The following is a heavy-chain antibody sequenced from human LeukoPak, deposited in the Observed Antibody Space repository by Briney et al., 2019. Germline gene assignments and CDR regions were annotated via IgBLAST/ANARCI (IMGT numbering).Heavy chain of an antibody. CDR1: GYTFTDYH. Sequence: GASVKVSCKASGYTFTDYHIHWVRQAPGQGLEWMGWINPKSGDTDYLQKFQGRLTVTRDTSINTDYMELSRLTSDDTAMYYCARIEPKWLHLDYWGQGALVTVSS. CDR2: INPKSGDT. J-gene: IGHJ4*02. CDR3: ARIEPKWLHLDY. V-gene: IGHV1-2*02. D-gene: IGHD5-24*01.